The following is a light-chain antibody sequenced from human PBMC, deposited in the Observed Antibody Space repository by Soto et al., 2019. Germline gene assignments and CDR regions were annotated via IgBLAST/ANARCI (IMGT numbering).Light chain of an antibody. Sequence: QLVLTQSPSASASLGASVKLTCTLSSGHSTYAIAWHQQRPEKGPRYLMKVNRDGSHTKGDGIPDHFSGSSSGAERYLTISSLQSEDEADYYCQTWGTGIRVFGGGTKVTVL. CDR2: VNRDGSH. CDR3: QTWGTGIRV. CDR1: SGHSTYA. J-gene: IGLJ3*02. V-gene: IGLV4-69*01.